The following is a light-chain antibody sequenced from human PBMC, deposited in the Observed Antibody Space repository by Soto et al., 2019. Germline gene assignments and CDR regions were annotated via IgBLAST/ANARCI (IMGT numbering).Light chain of an antibody. CDR1: QDIISH. J-gene: IGKJ5*01. CDR3: QNYHLALGT. Sequence: DIQMTQSPSSLSASVGDTVTITCRASQDIISHLAWYQQRPGKVPNLLIYGASTLHSGVPSRFRGSGSGTHFTLTISSLQPEDVATYYCQNYHLALGTFGQGTRLEIK. CDR2: GAS. V-gene: IGKV1-27*01.